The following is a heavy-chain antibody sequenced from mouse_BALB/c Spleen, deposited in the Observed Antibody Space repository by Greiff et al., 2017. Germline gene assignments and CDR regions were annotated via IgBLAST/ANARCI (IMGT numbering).Heavy chain of an antibody. Sequence: EVNVVESGGGLVQPGGSLRLSCATSGFTFTDYYMSWVRQPPGKALEWLGFIRNKANGYTTEYSASVKGRFTISRDNSQSILYLQMNTLRAEDSATYYCARDRYFDYWGQGTTLTVSS. CDR1: GFTFTDYY. J-gene: IGHJ2*01. CDR2: IRNKANGYTT. V-gene: IGHV7-3*02. CDR3: ARDRYFDY.